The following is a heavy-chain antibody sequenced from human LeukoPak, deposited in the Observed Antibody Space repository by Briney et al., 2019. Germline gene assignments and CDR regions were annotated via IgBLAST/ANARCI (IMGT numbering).Heavy chain of an antibody. CDR2: IRSKAYGGTT. D-gene: IGHD6-25*01. Sequence: GGSLRLSCTASGFTFGDYAMSWVRQAPGKGLEWVGFIRSKAYGGTTEYAASVKGRFTISRDDSKSIAYLQMNSLKTEDTAVYYCTIGGPYYGMDVWGQGTTVTVSS. J-gene: IGHJ6*02. V-gene: IGHV3-49*04. CDR3: TIGGPYYGMDV. CDR1: GFTFGDYA.